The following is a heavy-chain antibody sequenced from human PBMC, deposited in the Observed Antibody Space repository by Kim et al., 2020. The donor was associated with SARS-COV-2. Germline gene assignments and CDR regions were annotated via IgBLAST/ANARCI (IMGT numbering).Heavy chain of an antibody. V-gene: IGHV1-18*01. D-gene: IGHD2-2*01. CDR3: ARDGGYCSSTSCYQVRYYFYYGMDV. CDR2: ISTYNGNT. CDR1: GYTFTSYA. Sequence: ASVKVSCKASGYTFTSYAFSWVRQAPGQGLEWMGWISTYNGNTNYAQKLQGRVTMTTDTSTSTAYMELRSLRSDDTAGYYCARDGGYCSSTSCYQVRYYFYYGMDVWGQGTTVTVSS. J-gene: IGHJ6*02.